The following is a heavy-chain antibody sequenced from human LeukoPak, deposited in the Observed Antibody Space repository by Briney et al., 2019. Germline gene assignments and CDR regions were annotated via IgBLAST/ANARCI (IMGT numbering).Heavy chain of an antibody. Sequence: GGSLRLSCAASGFTFSSYAMSWVRQAPGKGLEWVSGISGNGVNTYYADSVKGRFTISRDNSKNTLYLQMNSLRAEDTAVYYCAKDKIVATIPTFDYWGQGTLVTVSS. D-gene: IGHD5-12*01. V-gene: IGHV3-23*01. CDR3: AKDKIVATIPTFDY. J-gene: IGHJ4*02. CDR2: ISGNGVNT. CDR1: GFTFSSYA.